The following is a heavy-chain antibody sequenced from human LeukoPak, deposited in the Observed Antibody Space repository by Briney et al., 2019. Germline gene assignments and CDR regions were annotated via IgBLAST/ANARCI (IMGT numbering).Heavy chain of an antibody. J-gene: IGHJ4*02. D-gene: IGHD6-19*01. V-gene: IGHV3-21*01. CDR3: ARTRDSSGCFDF. Sequence: GGSLRLSCSASGFTFNTYSMIWVRQAPGKGLEWVSSISTGSTYIFYGDSVKGRFTISRDNADNSLYLQMNSLRAEDTAVYYCARTRDSSGCFDFWGQGTLVTVSS. CDR2: ISTGSTYI. CDR1: GFTFNTYS.